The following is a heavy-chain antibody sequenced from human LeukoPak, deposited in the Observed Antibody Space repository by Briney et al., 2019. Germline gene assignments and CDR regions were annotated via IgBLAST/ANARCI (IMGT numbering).Heavy chain of an antibody. CDR2: IKQDGSEK. V-gene: IGHV3-7*01. CDR1: GLTFKNYA. Sequence: GGSLRLSCAASGLTFKNYAMTWVRQAPGKGLEWVANIKQDGSEKYYVDSVKGRFTISRDNAKNSLYLRMSSLRAEDTAVYYCAREVYVRGGFPTYYYYYMDVWGKGTTVTVSS. D-gene: IGHD3-10*02. CDR3: AREVYVRGGFPTYYYYYMDV. J-gene: IGHJ6*03.